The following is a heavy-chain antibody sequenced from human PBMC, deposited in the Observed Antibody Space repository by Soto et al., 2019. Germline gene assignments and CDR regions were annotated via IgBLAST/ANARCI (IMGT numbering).Heavy chain of an antibody. D-gene: IGHD6-13*01. V-gene: IGHV1-2*02. J-gene: IGHJ6*02. CDR1: GYTFTGYY. Sequence: QVQLVQSGAEVKKPGASVKVSCKASGYTFTGYYMHWVRQAPGQGLEWMGWINPNSGGTNYAQKFQVRVTMTRDTSISTADMELSRLRSDDTAVYYCARDRVDRSSSPYFYYYYGMDVWGQGTTVTVSS. CDR3: ARDRVDRSSSPYFYYYYGMDV. CDR2: INPNSGGT.